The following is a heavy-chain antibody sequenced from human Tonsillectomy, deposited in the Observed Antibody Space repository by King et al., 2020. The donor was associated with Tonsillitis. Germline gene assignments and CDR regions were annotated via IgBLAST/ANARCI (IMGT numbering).Heavy chain of an antibody. D-gene: IGHD5-12*01. Sequence: VQLVESGGGLVQPGGSLRLSCAASGFTFSSYWMTWVRQAPGKGLEWVANIKQDGSEKFYVDSVKGRFTFSRDNAKNSLYLQMNSLRAEDTAVYYCARGVGSYSGHGGAFDYWGQGTLVTVSS. V-gene: IGHV3-7*03. CDR3: ARGVGSYSGHGGAFDY. CDR1: GFTFSSYW. CDR2: IKQDGSEK. J-gene: IGHJ4*02.